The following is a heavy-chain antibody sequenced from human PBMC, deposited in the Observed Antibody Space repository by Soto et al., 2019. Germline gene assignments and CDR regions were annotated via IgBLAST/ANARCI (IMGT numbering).Heavy chain of an antibody. Sequence: QVQLVQSGAEVKKPGASVKVSCKASGYTFTTYAMHWVRQAPGQRLEWMGWINAGNGNTKYSQKFQGRVTITRDTAASTAYKELSSLRAEDRAGNYWARSVGIAVWGDYWGQGTLVTVSS. CDR1: GYTFTTYA. V-gene: IGHV1-3*01. CDR2: INAGNGNT. J-gene: IGHJ4*02. D-gene: IGHD6-19*01. CDR3: ARSVGIAVWGDY.